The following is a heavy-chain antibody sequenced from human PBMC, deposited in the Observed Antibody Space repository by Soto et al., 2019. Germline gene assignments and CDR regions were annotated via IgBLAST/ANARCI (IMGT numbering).Heavy chain of an antibody. V-gene: IGHV4-38-2*01. Sequence: PXGTLSLTCAVSGYSISSGYYWCCIRQPPGKGLEWIGSIYHSGSTYYNPSLKSRVTISVDTSKNQFSLKLSSVTAADTAVYYCASLYCTNGVCFDYWGQGTLVTVSS. CDR3: ASLYCTNGVCFDY. J-gene: IGHJ4*02. CDR2: IYHSGST. CDR1: GYSISSGYY. D-gene: IGHD2-8*01.